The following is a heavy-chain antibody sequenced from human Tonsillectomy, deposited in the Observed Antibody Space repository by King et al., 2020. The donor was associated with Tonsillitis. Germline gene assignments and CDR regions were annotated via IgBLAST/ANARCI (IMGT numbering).Heavy chain of an antibody. V-gene: IGHV3-49*05. CDR1: GFTFGDYA. J-gene: IGHJ4*02. Sequence: VQLVESGGGLVKPGRSLRLSCTASGFTFGDYAMSWFRQAPGKGLEWVGFIRSKAYGGTTEYAASVKGRFTISRDDSKSIAYLQMNSLKTEDTAVYYCTVDRVGFLEWLLFDYWGQGTLVTVSS. CDR2: IRSKAYGGTT. D-gene: IGHD3-3*02. CDR3: TVDRVGFLEWLLFDY.